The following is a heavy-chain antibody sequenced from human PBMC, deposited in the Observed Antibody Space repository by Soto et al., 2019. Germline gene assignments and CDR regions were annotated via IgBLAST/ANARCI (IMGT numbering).Heavy chain of an antibody. J-gene: IGHJ6*02. CDR1: VFTFISYA. CDR2: ISGSGGST. D-gene: IGHD1-26*01. CDR3: AKDGGSYSGYYYGMDV. V-gene: IGHV3-23*01. Sequence: GWSLRLSCASSVFTFISYAMSWVRQAPGKGLEWVSAISGSGGSTYYADSVKGRFTISRDNSKNTLYLQMNSLRAEDTAVYYCAKDGGSYSGYYYGMDVWGQGTTVTVSS.